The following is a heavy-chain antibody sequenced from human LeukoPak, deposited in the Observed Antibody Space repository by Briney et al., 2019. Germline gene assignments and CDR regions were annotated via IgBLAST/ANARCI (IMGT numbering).Heavy chain of an antibody. CDR1: GYSISSGYY. V-gene: IGHV4-38-2*01. J-gene: IGHJ4*02. CDR3: ARQSVEMATIGGLDY. D-gene: IGHD5-24*01. Sequence: SETLSLTCAVSGYSISSGYYWGWIRQPPGKGLEWIGSIYHSGSTYCNPSLKSRVTISVDTSKNQFSLKLSSVTAADTAVYYCARQSVEMATIGGLDYWGQGTLVTVSS. CDR2: IYHSGST.